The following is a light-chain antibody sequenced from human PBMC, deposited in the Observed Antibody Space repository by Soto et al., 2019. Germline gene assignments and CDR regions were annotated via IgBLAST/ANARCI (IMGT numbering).Light chain of an antibody. V-gene: IGLV1-44*01. CDR3: AAWDDSLSGTV. J-gene: IGLJ3*02. CDR1: SSNIGSNT. CDR2: SNN. Sequence: QSVLTQPPSASGTPEQRVTISCSGSSSNIGSNTVAWYQQLPQTAPKLLVHSNNERPSGVPDRFSGAKSGTSASLVISGLQSDDEADFYCAAWDDSLSGTVFGGGTKVTVL.